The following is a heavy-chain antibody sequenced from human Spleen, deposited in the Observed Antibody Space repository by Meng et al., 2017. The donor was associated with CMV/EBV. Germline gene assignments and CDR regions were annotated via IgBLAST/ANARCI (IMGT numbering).Heavy chain of an antibody. V-gene: IGHV3-48*01. J-gene: IGHJ6*02. CDR3: ARDNAKPAGYYYYAMDV. Sequence: GESLKISCAASGFTFSSYDMNWVRQAPGKGLEWVSYISSSSSSIYYADSVKGRFTISRDNSKNTLYLQMNSLRAEDTAVYYCARDNAKPAGYYYYAMDVWGQGTTVTVSS. D-gene: IGHD2-2*01. CDR2: ISSSSSSI. CDR1: GFTFSSYD.